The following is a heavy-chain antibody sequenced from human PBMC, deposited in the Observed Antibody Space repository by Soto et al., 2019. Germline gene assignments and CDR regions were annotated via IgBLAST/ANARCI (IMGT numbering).Heavy chain of an antibody. Sequence: SLRLSCAASGFTFSSYAMHWVRQAPGKGLEWVAVISYDGSNKYYADSVKGRFTISRDNSKNTLYLQMNSLRAEDTAVYYCARGDTAMAKSPYYFDYWGQGTLVTVSS. V-gene: IGHV3-30-3*01. J-gene: IGHJ4*02. D-gene: IGHD5-18*01. CDR3: ARGDTAMAKSPYYFDY. CDR2: ISYDGSNK. CDR1: GFTFSSYA.